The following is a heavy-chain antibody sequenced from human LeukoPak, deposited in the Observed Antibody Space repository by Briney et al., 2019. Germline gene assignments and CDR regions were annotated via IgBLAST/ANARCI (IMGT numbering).Heavy chain of an antibody. CDR2: ISGSGGST. D-gene: IGHD4-23*01. J-gene: IGHJ4*02. Sequence: GGSLRLSCAASGFTFSSYAMSWVRQAPGKGLEWVSAISGSGGSTYYADSVKGRFTISGDNSKNTLYLQMNSLRAEDTAVYYCAKVDDYGGKFDYWGQGTLVTVSS. V-gene: IGHV3-23*01. CDR1: GFTFSSYA. CDR3: AKVDDYGGKFDY.